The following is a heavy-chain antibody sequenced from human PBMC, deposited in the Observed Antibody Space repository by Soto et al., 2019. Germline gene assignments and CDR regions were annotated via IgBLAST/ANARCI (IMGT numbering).Heavy chain of an antibody. V-gene: IGHV4-31*03. J-gene: IGHJ5*02. CDR1: GGSISSGGYY. D-gene: IGHD5-12*01. CDR2: IYDSGNT. Sequence: QVQLQESGTGLVKPSQTLSLTCTVSGGSISSGGYYWSGIRQHPGKCLEWIGYIYDSGNTYYNPSLKSRFTRSVDTAKNQFSLKLSSVTAADTAVYYCAREKGGGYDHRWFDPWGQGTLVTVSS. CDR3: AREKGGGYDHRWFDP.